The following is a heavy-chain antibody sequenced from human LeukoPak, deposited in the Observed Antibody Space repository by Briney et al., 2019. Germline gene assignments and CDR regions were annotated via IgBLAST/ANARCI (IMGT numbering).Heavy chain of an antibody. J-gene: IGHJ4*02. V-gene: IGHV3-30*03. CDR2: MSFDDNNK. CDR3: ARSRGSWTHFDY. D-gene: IGHD6-13*01. Sequence: GRSLRLSCAASGFTFSHYGMHWVRQAPGKGLEWVALMSFDDNNKYYLDSVKGRFTISRDNSKNTLSLQMNSLRAEDTAMYYCARSRGSWTHFDYWGQGTLVTVSS. CDR1: GFTFSHYG.